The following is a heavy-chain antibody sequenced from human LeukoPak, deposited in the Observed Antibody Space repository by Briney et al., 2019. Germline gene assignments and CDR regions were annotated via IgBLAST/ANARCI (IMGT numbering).Heavy chain of an antibody. D-gene: IGHD6-6*01. CDR2: IYTSGST. Sequence: SETLSLTCTVSGGSISSGSYYWSWIRQPAGKGLEWIGRIYTSGSTNYNPSLKSRVTISVDTSKNQFSLKLSSVTAADTAVYYRARVDPIAALDYWGQGTLVTVSS. CDR3: ARVDPIAALDY. CDR1: GGSISSGSYY. J-gene: IGHJ4*02. V-gene: IGHV4-61*02.